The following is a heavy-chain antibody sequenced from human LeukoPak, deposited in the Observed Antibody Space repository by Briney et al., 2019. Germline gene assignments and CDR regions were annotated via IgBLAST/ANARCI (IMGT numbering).Heavy chain of an antibody. CDR3: ARDLAVLGVVFTSYMDV. CDR1: GYTFISHG. Sequence: ASVRVSCKASGYTFISHGITWVRQAPGQGLEWMGWISTYSGNTHYAQKFQGRVTLTKDTSTTTAYLELRSLRSDDTAVYYCARDLAVLGVVFTSYMDVWGQGTPVTVSS. V-gene: IGHV1-18*01. D-gene: IGHD3-3*01. J-gene: IGHJ6*03. CDR2: ISTYSGNT.